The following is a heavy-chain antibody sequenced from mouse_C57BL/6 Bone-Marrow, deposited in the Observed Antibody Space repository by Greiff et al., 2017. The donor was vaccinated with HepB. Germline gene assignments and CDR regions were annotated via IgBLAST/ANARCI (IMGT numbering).Heavy chain of an antibody. Sequence: VQLQQPGAELVMPGASVKLSCKASGYTFTSYWMHWVKLRPGQGLEWIGEIDPSDSYTNYNQKFKGKSTLTVDKSSSTAYMQLSSLTSEDSAVYYCATYYGSSWFAYWGQGTLVTVSA. CDR2: IDPSDSYT. CDR3: ATYYGSSWFAY. D-gene: IGHD1-1*01. V-gene: IGHV1-69*01. CDR1: GYTFTSYW. J-gene: IGHJ3*01.